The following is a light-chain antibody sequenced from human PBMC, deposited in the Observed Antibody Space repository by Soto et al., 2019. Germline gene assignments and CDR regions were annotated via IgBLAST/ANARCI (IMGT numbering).Light chain of an antibody. J-gene: IGKJ4*01. V-gene: IGKV1-27*01. Sequence: DIQMTQSPSSLSASVGDRVTITCRASQVIVNNYLAWYQQKPGNVPNLLIYAASTLQSGVPSRFSGSGSGTDFTLTISSLQPEDVATFYCQQYSSAPLTFGGGTKVEIK. CDR2: AAS. CDR3: QQYSSAPLT. CDR1: QVIVNNY.